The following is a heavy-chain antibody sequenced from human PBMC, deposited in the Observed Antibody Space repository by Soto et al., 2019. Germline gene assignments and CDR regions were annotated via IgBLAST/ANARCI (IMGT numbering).Heavy chain of an antibody. CDR3: ASFAHYYGSGPWY. J-gene: IGHJ4*02. CDR2: IYYSGST. CDR1: GGSISSGDYY. Sequence: PSETLSLTCTVSGGSISSGDYYWSWIRQPPGKGLEWIGYIYYSGSTYYNPSLKSRVTISVDTSKNQFSLKLSSVTAADTAVYYCASFAHYYGSGPWYWGQGTLVTVSS. V-gene: IGHV4-30-4*01. D-gene: IGHD3-10*01.